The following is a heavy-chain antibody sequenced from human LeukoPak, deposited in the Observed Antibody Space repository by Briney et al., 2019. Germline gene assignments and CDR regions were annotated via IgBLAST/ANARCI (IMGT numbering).Heavy chain of an antibody. V-gene: IGHV4-34*01. D-gene: IGHD2-2*01. CDR2: INHSGST. CDR3: AGRYCSSTSCLYYFDY. CDR1: GGSFSGYY. J-gene: IGHJ4*02. Sequence: PSETLSLTCAVYGGSFSGYYWSWIRQPPGKGLEWIGEINHSGSTNYNPSLKSRVTISADTSKNQFSLKLSSVTAADTAVYYCAGRYCSSTSCLYYFDYWGQGTLVPVSS.